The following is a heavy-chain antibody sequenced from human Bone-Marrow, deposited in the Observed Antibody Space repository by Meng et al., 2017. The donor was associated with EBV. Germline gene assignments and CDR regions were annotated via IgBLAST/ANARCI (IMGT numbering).Heavy chain of an antibody. V-gene: IGHV1-69*01. CDR3: ASESGRGFTPDY. CDR2: LIPMSGAP. Sequence: QVQLVQFGAEVKKPGSSVNVSCKTSGGTFRSDAISWVRQGPGQGLEWMGGLIPMSGAPHYAQKFQDRVTITADESTSTHYMDLSGLRSEDTAVYYCASESGRGFTPDYWGQGTLVTVSS. J-gene: IGHJ4*02. CDR1: GGTFRSDA. D-gene: IGHD3-10*01.